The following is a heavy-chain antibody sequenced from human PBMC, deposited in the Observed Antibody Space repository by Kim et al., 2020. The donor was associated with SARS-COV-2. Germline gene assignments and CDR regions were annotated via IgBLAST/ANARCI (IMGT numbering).Heavy chain of an antibody. CDR2: GSST. V-gene: IGHV3-23*01. J-gene: IGHJ4*02. D-gene: IGHD3-10*01. CDR3: AKEGSQTY. Sequence: GSSTYYADSVKGRFTISRDNSKHTLYLQMNSLRAEDTAIYYCAKEGSQTYWGQGTLVTVSS.